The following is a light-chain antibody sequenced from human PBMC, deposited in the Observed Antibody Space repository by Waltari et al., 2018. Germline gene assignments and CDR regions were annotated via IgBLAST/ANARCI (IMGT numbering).Light chain of an antibody. CDR1: QSLSNNY. CDR3: QKYGSTPRP. Sequence: EIVLTQSPGTLSLSPGERASLSCRASQSLSNNYVAWYQHKPGQAPRLLIFDASRRATGIPDRCSGSGSGTDFTLTISSLEPEDFAVYYCQKYGSTPRPFGGGTKVEIK. J-gene: IGKJ4*01. V-gene: IGKV3-20*01. CDR2: DAS.